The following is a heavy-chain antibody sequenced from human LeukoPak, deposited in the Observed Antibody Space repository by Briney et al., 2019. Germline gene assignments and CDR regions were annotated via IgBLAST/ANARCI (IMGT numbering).Heavy chain of an antibody. CDR3: ARAPLGSSSVYYYYYYMDV. J-gene: IGHJ6*03. V-gene: IGHV1-8*01. D-gene: IGHD6-6*01. Sequence: ASVKVSFKASGYTFTSYDINWVRQATGQGLEWMGWMNPNSGNTGYAQKFQGRVTMTRNTSISTAYMELSSLRSEDTAVYYCARAPLGSSSVYYYYYYMDVWGKGTTVTVSS. CDR2: MNPNSGNT. CDR1: GYTFTSYD.